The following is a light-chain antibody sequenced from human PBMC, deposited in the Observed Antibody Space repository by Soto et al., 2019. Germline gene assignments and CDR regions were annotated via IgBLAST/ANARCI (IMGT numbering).Light chain of an antibody. J-gene: IGLJ6*01. CDR2: EVT. Sequence: QSVLTQPASVSGSPGQSITISCTGTSSDVGDYPYVSWYQQHPGKVPKLIIYEVTNRPSGVSGRFSGSKSENTASLTISGLQAEDEADYYCSSYSRTNTLLFGSGTKVTVL. CDR3: SSYSRTNTLL. CDR1: SSDVGDYPY. V-gene: IGLV2-14*01.